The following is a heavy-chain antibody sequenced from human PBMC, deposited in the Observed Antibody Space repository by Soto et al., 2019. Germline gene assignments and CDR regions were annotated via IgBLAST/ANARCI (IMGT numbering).Heavy chain of an antibody. D-gene: IGHD5-12*01. CDR2: IIPIFGTA. CDR3: ASIRDGYNLHYYYGMDV. V-gene: IGHV1-69*12. Sequence: QVQLVQSGAEVKKPGSSVKVSCKASGGTFNSYAISWVRQAPGQGLECMGGIIPIFGTANYAQKFQGRVTITADESTSTAYMELSSLRSEDTAVYYCASIRDGYNLHYYYGMDVRGQGTTVTVSS. J-gene: IGHJ6*02. CDR1: GGTFNSYA.